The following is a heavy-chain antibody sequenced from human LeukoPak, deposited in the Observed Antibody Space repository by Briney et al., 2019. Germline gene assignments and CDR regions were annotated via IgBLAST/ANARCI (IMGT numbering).Heavy chain of an antibody. CDR1: GGSISSGGYY. CDR3: ARRGDWVYYFDY. J-gene: IGHJ4*02. D-gene: IGHD3-16*01. CDR2: IYHSGST. V-gene: IGHV4-30-2*01. Sequence: SETLSLTCTVSGGSISSGGYYWSWIRQPPGKGLEWIGYIYHSGSTYYNPSLKSRVTISVDRSKNQFSLKLSSVTAADTAVYYCARRGDWVYYFDYWGQGTLVTVSS.